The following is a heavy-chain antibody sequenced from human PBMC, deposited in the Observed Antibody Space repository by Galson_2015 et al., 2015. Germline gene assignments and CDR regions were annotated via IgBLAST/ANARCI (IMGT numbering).Heavy chain of an antibody. CDR1: GFTFSDSA. V-gene: IGHV3-73*01. CDR3: TRAFPRSGEDFDL. J-gene: IGHJ2*01. D-gene: IGHD1-26*01. Sequence: SLRLSCAASGFTFSDSAMHWVRQASGKGLEWVGRIRSKADSYATGYAASVKGRFTISRDGSKNTAYLQMSSLKTEDTAVYYCTRAFPRSGEDFDLWGRGTLVTVSS. CDR2: IRSKADSYAT.